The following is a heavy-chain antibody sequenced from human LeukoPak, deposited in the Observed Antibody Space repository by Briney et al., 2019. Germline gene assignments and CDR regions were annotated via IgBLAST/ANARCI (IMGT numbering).Heavy chain of an antibody. CDR1: GFTVSSNY. Sequence: GGSLRLSCAASGFTVSSNYMSWVRQAPGKGLEWVSVIYSGVGTYYADSVKGRFTISRDNSKNTLYLQMNSLRAEDTAVYYCARGRLYYGILTGYSNDAFDIWGQGTMVTVTS. J-gene: IGHJ3*02. CDR2: IYSGVGT. D-gene: IGHD3-9*01. V-gene: IGHV3-53*01. CDR3: ARGRLYYGILTGYSNDAFDI.